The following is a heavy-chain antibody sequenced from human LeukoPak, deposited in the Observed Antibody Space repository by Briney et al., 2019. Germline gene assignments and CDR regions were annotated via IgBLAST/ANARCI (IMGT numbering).Heavy chain of an antibody. D-gene: IGHD3-22*01. V-gene: IGHV3-30-3*01. J-gene: IGHJ4*02. CDR1: GFTFSSYA. Sequence: GRSLRLSCAASGFTFSSYAMHWVRQAPGKGLEWVAVISYDGSNKYCADSVKGRFTISRDNSKNTLYLQMNSLRAEDTAVYYCARTIERSGSPYYYDSSGYSPVDYWGQGTLVTVSS. CDR2: ISYDGSNK. CDR3: ARTIERSGSPYYYDSSGYSPVDY.